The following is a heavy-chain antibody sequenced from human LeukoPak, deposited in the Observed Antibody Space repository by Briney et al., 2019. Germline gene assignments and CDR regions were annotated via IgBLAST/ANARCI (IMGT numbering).Heavy chain of an antibody. CDR3: ATDIPHDYCDSGDY. CDR1: GYTLTELS. CDR2: FDPEDGET. V-gene: IGHV1-24*01. J-gene: IGHJ4*02. D-gene: IGHD4-17*01. Sequence: ASVKVSCKVSGYTLTELSMHWVRQAPGKGLEWMGGFDPEDGETIYAQKFQGRVTMTEDTSTDTAYMELSSLRSEDTAVYYCATDIPHDYCDSGDYWGQGTLVTVSS.